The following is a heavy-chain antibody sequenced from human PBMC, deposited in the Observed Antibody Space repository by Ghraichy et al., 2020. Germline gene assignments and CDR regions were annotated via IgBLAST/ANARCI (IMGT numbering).Heavy chain of an antibody. J-gene: IGHJ4*02. Sequence: GGSLRLSCAASGFSLGSHWMYWVRQAPGKGLVWVSGINGEASITAYADSVKGRFTITRDNAKNTLFLQLNSVRVEDAAVYYCARNSWYAFDSWGQGTLVTVSS. CDR3: ARNSWYAFDS. CDR1: GFSLGSHW. V-gene: IGHV3-74*01. CDR2: INGEASIT. D-gene: IGHD6-13*01.